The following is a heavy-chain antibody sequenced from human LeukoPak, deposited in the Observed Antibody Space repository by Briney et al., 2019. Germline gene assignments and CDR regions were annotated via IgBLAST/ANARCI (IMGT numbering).Heavy chain of an antibody. CDR1: GGSINSHY. V-gene: IGHV4-59*11. J-gene: IGHJ5*02. CDR3: VRGGSWFDP. Sequence: NPSETLSLTCTVSGGSINSHYWSWIRQPPGKGLEWIGYISYSGTTNYNPSLKSRVTISVDTTTNVFSLKLNSVTAADTALYYCVRGGSWFDPWGQGTLVTVSS. CDR2: ISYSGTT. D-gene: IGHD3-16*01.